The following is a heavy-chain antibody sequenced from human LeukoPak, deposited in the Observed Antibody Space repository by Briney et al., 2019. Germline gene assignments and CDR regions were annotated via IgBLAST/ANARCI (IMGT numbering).Heavy chain of an antibody. CDR3: ARQGYGYYYGMDV. J-gene: IGHJ6*02. V-gene: IGHV4-59*08. CDR2: IYYSGST. D-gene: IGHD2-15*01. Sequence: SETLSLTCTVSGGSISSYYWSWIRQPPGKGLEWIGYIYYSGSTNYNPSLKSRVTISVDTSTNQFSLKLSSVTAADTAVYYCARQGYGYYYGMDVWGQGTTVTVSS. CDR1: GGSISSYY.